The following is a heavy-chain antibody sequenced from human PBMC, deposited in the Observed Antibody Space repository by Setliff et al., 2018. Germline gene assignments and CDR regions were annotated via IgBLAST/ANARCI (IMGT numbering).Heavy chain of an antibody. CDR1: GFTFSSYE. D-gene: IGHD5-18*01. CDR2: TSSSGSTI. V-gene: IGHV3-48*03. Sequence: GGSLRLSCAVSGFTFSSYEMDWVRQAPGKGLEWVSYTSSSGSTIYYADSVKGRFTISRDNAKNSLYLQMNSLRAEDTAVYYCARDSSRIQDTYYYYFGMDVWGQGTPVTAP. CDR3: ARDSSRIQDTYYYYFGMDV. J-gene: IGHJ6*02.